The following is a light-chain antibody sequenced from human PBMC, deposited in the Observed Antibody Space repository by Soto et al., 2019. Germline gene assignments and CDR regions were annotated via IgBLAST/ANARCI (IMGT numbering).Light chain of an antibody. CDR3: CSYAGRRASYV. J-gene: IGLJ1*01. CDR2: EVT. V-gene: IGLV2-23*02. Sequence: SVLAQPAPVAGVPGQSITISRTGSSRDVGGYALVSWYQQHPGQAPKLIIYEVTKRPSGVSSRFSASRSGLTASLTISGLQPEDAADYFCCSYAGRRASYVFGTGTKVTVL. CDR1: SRDVGGYAL.